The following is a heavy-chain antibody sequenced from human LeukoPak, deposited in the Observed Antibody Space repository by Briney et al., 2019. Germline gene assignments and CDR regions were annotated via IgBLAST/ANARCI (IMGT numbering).Heavy chain of an antibody. CDR2: ISWNSGSI. J-gene: IGHJ4*02. V-gene: IGHV3-9*01. D-gene: IGHD3-22*01. CDR3: AKDSNIYYDSSGYYGGSFDY. Sequence: GGSLRLSCAASGFTFDDYAMHWVRQAPGKGLEWVSGISWNSGSIGYADSVKGRFTISRDNAKNSLYLQMNSLRAEDTALYYCAKDSNIYYDSSGYYGGSFDYWGQGTLVTVSS. CDR1: GFTFDDYA.